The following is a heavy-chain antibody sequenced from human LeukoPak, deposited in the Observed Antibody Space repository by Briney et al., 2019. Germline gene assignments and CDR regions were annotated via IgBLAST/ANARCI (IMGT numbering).Heavy chain of an antibody. Sequence: GESLKISCKGSGYSFTIYWIGWVRQMPGKGLEWMGLIYPGDSDTRYSPSFQGQVTISADKSISTAYLQWSSLKASDTAMYYCARRRYYYDSSGYTRGHYFDYWGQGTLVTVSS. D-gene: IGHD3-22*01. CDR3: ARRRYYYDSSGYTRGHYFDY. CDR1: GYSFTIYW. V-gene: IGHV5-51*01. CDR2: IYPGDSDT. J-gene: IGHJ4*02.